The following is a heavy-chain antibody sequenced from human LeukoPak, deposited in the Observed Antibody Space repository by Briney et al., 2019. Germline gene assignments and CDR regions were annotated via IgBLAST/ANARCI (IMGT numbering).Heavy chain of an antibody. J-gene: IGHJ4*02. V-gene: IGHV4-59*08. Sequence: SETLSLTCNVSGGSISSYYWSWIRQPPGKGLEWIGFIYYSGSTNYNPSLKSRVTISVDTSKNQFSLKLSSVTAADTAVYYCARHYCSGGNCYKLDYWGQGTLVTVSS. CDR3: ARHYCSGGNCYKLDY. CDR2: IYYSGST. D-gene: IGHD2-15*01. CDR1: GGSISSYY.